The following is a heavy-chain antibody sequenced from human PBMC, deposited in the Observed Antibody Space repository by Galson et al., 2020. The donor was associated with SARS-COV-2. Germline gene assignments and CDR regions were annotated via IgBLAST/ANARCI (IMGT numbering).Heavy chain of an antibody. Sequence: SQTLSLTCTVSGGSISSYYWSWIRQPPGKGLEWIGYIYYSGSTNYNPSLKSRVTISVDTSKNQFSLKLSSVTAADTAVYYCARGGSSGTPDYWGQGTLVTVSS. J-gene: IGHJ4*02. CDR2: IYYSGST. CDR3: ARGGSSGTPDY. D-gene: IGHD3-16*01. V-gene: IGHV4-59*01. CDR1: GGSISSYY.